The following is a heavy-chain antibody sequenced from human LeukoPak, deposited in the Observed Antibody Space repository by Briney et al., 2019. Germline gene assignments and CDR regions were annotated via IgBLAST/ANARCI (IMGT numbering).Heavy chain of an antibody. CDR1: GFTFNTYA. D-gene: IGHD1-20*01. CDR2: ISYNGGRK. J-gene: IGHJ4*02. CDR3: ARDPSITGTTKYFDY. Sequence: GGSLRLSCVASGFTFNTYAIHWVRQAPGKGLEWVALISYNGGRKDYAESVKGRFTIDRDNSRNTVFLQMNSLRAEDTAVYYCARDPSITGTTKYFDYWGQGTLVTVSS. V-gene: IGHV3-30*03.